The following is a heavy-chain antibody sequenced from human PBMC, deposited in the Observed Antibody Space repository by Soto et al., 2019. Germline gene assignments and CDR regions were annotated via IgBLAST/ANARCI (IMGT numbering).Heavy chain of an antibody. Sequence: QVQLEQSGAEVLKPGSSVKLSCKTSGDTFDTFAISWMRQAPGQGLEWMGGIIPIFRTPDYAQKFQGRVTITADVSTCTAYMELSSLRSEDTAVYYCARDKGRGQLGGNYYYALDVWGQGTTVTVSS. CDR3: ARDKGRGQLGGNYYYALDV. J-gene: IGHJ6*02. D-gene: IGHD1-1*01. V-gene: IGHV1-69*12. CDR2: IIPIFRTP. CDR1: GDTFDTFA.